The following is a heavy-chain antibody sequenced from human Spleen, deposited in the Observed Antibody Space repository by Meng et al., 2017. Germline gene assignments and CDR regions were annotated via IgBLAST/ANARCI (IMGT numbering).Heavy chain of an antibody. CDR3: ARSSGVWGFFFDF. D-gene: IGHD3-10*01. J-gene: IGHJ4*02. V-gene: IGHV5-51*01. Sequence: GESLKISCEGSGYSFTSYWIGWVRQMPGKGLEWMGIIYPGDSDTRYSPSFQGHVTISADTSTTTAYLQWSSLKASDTAMYYCARSSGVWGFFFDFWGQGTLVTVSS. CDR1: GYSFTSYW. CDR2: IYPGDSDT.